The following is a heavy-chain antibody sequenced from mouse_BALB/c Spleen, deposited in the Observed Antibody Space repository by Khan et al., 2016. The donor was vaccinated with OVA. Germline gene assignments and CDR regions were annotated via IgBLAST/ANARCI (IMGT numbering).Heavy chain of an antibody. J-gene: IGHJ3*01. D-gene: IGHD2-14*01. V-gene: IGHV1-4*01. Sequence: VKLLESGAELARPGASVKMSCKASGYTFTSYTIHWIKLRPGQGLEWIGYINPSNNYTNYNQKFKDKATLTADKSSTTAYMQLSSLTSDDSAVYNSVRDGAYYRNDGWFAYWGQGTLVTVSA. CDR2: INPSNNYT. CDR1: GYTFTSYT. CDR3: VRDGAYYRNDGWFAY.